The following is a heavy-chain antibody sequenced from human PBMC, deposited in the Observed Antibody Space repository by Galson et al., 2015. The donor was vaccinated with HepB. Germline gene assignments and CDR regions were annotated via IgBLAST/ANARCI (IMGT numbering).Heavy chain of an antibody. Sequence: SLRLSCAASGFTFSSYWMSWVRQAPGKGLEWVANIKQDGSEKYYVDSVKGRFTISRDNAKNSLYLQMNSLRAEDTAVYYCARVRVVPAAILVAGGMDVWGQGTTVTVSS. D-gene: IGHD2-2*01. V-gene: IGHV3-7*03. CDR2: IKQDGSEK. CDR3: ARVRVVPAAILVAGGMDV. J-gene: IGHJ6*02. CDR1: GFTFSSYW.